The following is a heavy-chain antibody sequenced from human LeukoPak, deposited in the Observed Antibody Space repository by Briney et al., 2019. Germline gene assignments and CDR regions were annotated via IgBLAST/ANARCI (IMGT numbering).Heavy chain of an antibody. CDR2: IYYSGST. J-gene: IGHJ4*02. CDR3: ARASRGYYFDY. V-gene: IGHV4-31*03. D-gene: IGHD3-10*01. Sequence: SETLSLTCTVSGGSISSGGYYWSWIRQHPGKGLEWFGYIYYSGSTYYNPSLKSRVTISVDTSKNQFSLKLSSVTAADTAVYYCARASRGYYFDYWGLGTLVTVSS. CDR1: GGSISSGGYY.